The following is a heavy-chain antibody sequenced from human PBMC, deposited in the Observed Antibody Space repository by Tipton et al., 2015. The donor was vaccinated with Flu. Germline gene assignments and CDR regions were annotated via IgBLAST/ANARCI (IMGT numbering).Heavy chain of an antibody. CDR2: IYDNGST. Sequence: PSLTCTVSGGSITGGNFYWSWIRQPAGKGLEWIGRIYDNGSTQYNSSLKSRVTLSLDTSKNQFSLKLTSVTAADTAVYYCSRETPSTYYYYFDSWGQGTRVTVSS. CDR1: GGSITGGNFY. V-gene: IGHV4-61*02. D-gene: IGHD3-10*01. CDR3: SRETPSTYYYYFDS. J-gene: IGHJ4*02.